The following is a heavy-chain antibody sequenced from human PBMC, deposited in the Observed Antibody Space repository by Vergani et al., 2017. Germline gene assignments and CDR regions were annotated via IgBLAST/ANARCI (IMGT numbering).Heavy chain of an antibody. J-gene: IGHJ3*02. V-gene: IGHV3-9*01. Sequence: EVQLVESGGGLVQPGRSLRLSCAASGFTFDDYAMHCVRHAPGKGLEWVSGISWNSGSLGYADSVKGRFTLSRDNAKHSLYLQMNSLRAEDTALYYCAKEGSTGAVDIGGQGTMVTVSS. CDR1: GFTFDDYA. CDR2: ISWNSGSL. CDR3: AKEGSTGAVDI.